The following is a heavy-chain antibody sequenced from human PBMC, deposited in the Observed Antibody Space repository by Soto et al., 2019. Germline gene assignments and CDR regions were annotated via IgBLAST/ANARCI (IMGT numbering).Heavy chain of an antibody. CDR1: GYTFTSYG. Sequence: GASVKVSCKASGYTFTSYGISWVRRAPGQGLEWMGWISAYNGNTNYAQKLQGRVTMTTDPSTSTAYMELRSLRSDDTAVYYCARDKAWDYDILTGSYSLPPGYWGQGTLVTVSS. V-gene: IGHV1-18*01. CDR3: ARDKAWDYDILTGSYSLPPGY. D-gene: IGHD3-9*01. CDR2: ISAYNGNT. J-gene: IGHJ4*02.